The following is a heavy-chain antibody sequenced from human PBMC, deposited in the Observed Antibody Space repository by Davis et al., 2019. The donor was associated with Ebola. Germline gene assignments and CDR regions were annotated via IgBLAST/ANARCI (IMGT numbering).Heavy chain of an antibody. Sequence: MPSETLSLTCAVYGGSFSGYYWSWIRQPPGKGLEWIGEINHSGSTNYNPSLKSRVTISVDKSKNQFSLKLSSVTAADTAVYYCARGGEEWLPDYYYYGMDVWGQGTTVTVSS. V-gene: IGHV4-34*01. CDR2: INHSGST. D-gene: IGHD3-3*01. CDR1: GGSFSGYY. J-gene: IGHJ6*02. CDR3: ARGGEEWLPDYYYYGMDV.